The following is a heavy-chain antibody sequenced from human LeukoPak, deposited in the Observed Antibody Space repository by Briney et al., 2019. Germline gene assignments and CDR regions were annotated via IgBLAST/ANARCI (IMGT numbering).Heavy chain of an antibody. V-gene: IGHV4-59*12. D-gene: IGHD1-26*01. Sequence: PSETLSLTCTVSGGSITHYYWTWIRQPPGKTLEWIGYSYYSGSTKYNPSLKSRVTMSVDTSKNQFSLRLSSVTAADTAVYYCARDRGINSGSYYDWFDPWGQGTLVTVSS. CDR1: GGSITHYY. J-gene: IGHJ5*02. CDR2: SYYSGST. CDR3: ARDRGINSGSYYDWFDP.